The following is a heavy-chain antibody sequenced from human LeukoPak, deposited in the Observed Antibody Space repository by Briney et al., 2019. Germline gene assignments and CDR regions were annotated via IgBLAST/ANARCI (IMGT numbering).Heavy chain of an antibody. CDR3: ARLFRIVGAREGRYYFDY. D-gene: IGHD1-26*01. J-gene: IGHJ4*02. CDR1: GYSFTSYW. Sequence: GESLKISCKGSGYSFTSYWIGWVRQMPGKGLEWMGIIYPGDSDTRYSPSFQGQVTISADESISTAYLQWSSLKASDTAMYYCARLFRIVGAREGRYYFDYWGQGTLVTVSS. CDR2: IYPGDSDT. V-gene: IGHV5-51*01.